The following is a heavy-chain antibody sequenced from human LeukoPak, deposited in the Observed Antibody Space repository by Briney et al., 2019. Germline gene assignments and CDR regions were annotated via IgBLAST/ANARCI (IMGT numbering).Heavy chain of an antibody. Sequence: GGSLRLSCAASGFTFSRYSMHWVRQAPGKGLVWVSHVNRDGSGTDYADSVKGRFTISRDNAKNTLYLQMNSLRVEDTAVYYCVCLGLGGLSLDWGQGTLVTVSS. CDR2: VNRDGSGT. V-gene: IGHV3-74*01. J-gene: IGHJ4*02. CDR1: GFTFSRYS. D-gene: IGHD3-16*01. CDR3: VCLGLGGLSLD.